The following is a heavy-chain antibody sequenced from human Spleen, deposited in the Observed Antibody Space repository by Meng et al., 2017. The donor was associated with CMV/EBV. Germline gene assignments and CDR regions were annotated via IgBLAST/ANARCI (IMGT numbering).Heavy chain of an antibody. J-gene: IGHJ4*02. V-gene: IGHV4-30-4*08. D-gene: IGHD3-9*01. CDR1: GGPISSVDYY. CDR2: IYYSGST. CDR3: ARIFGEVDY. Sequence: QLQDAGPVLGKPDQTPSLTCTVSGGPISSVDYYWSWIRQPPGKGLEWIGYIYYSGSTYYNPSLKSRVTISVDTSKNQFSLKLSSVTAADTAVYYCARIFGEVDYWGQGTLVTVSS.